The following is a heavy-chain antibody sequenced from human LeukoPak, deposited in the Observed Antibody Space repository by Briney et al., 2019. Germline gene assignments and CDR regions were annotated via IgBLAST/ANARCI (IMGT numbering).Heavy chain of an antibody. CDR1: GFTFDDYA. CDR2: ISWNSGSI. D-gene: IGHD3-3*01. J-gene: IGHJ4*02. V-gene: IGHV3-9*03. Sequence: HPGGSLRLSCAASGFTFDDYAMHWVRQSPGKGLEWVSGISWNSGSIGYADSVKGRFTISRDNAKNSLYLQMNSLRAEDMALYYCAEFGGNGEFDYWGQGTLVTVSS. CDR3: AEFGGNGEFDY.